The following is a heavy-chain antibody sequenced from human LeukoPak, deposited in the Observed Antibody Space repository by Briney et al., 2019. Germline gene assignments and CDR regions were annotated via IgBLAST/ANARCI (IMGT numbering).Heavy chain of an antibody. J-gene: IGHJ5*02. CDR1: GYTFTSYG. D-gene: IGHD3-22*01. CDR3: ERVPALGGYYDSSGYYFVKMNWFDP. Sequence: ASVKVSCKASGYTFTSYGISWVRQAPGQGLEWMGWISAYNGNTNYAQKLQGRVTMTTDTSTSTAYMELRSLRSDDTASCYCERVPALGGYYDSSGYYFVKMNWFDPWGQGTLVTVSS. CDR2: ISAYNGNT. V-gene: IGHV1-18*01.